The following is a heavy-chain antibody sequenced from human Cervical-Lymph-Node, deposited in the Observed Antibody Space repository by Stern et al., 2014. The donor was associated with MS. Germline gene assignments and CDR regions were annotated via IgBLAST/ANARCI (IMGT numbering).Heavy chain of an antibody. Sequence: VQLVESGGGVVQPGRSLRLSCAASGFTFSSYGMHWVRQAPGKGLEWGAVISFVGGNKYYADSVKGRFPISRDNSKNTLYLQMNSLRAEDTAVYYCAKDLREVTTSPLGGMDVWGQGTTVTVSS. CDR2: ISFVGGNK. V-gene: IGHV3-30*18. CDR1: GFTFSSYG. CDR3: AKDLREVTTSPLGGMDV. J-gene: IGHJ6*02. D-gene: IGHD4-11*01.